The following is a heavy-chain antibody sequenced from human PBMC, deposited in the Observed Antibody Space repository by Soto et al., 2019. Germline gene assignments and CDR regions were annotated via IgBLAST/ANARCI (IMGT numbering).Heavy chain of an antibody. CDR3: ARHLRPFSIAARRSPYSLDY. J-gene: IGHJ4*02. Sequence: PSGTLSLTCTVSGGSISSSSYYCGWIRQPPGKGLEWIGSIYYSGSTYYNPSLKSRVTISVDTSKNQFSLKLSSVTAADTAVYYCARHLRPFSIAARRSPYSLDYSGKGPLVPVS. CDR2: IYYSGST. D-gene: IGHD6-6*01. V-gene: IGHV4-39*01. CDR1: GGSISSSSYY.